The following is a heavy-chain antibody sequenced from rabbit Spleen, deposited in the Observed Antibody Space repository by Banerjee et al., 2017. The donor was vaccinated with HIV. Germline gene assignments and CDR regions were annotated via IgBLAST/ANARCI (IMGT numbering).Heavy chain of an antibody. D-gene: IGHD4-1*01. CDR2: IYTGSSGST. J-gene: IGHJ3*01. CDR1: GFSFSSSYY. CDR3: ARAIVPWLGLTRLDL. Sequence: QEQLVESGGDLVKPGTSLTLTCTASGFSFSSSYYICWVRQAPGKGLECIACIYTGSSGSTYYASWAKGRFTISKTSSTTVTLQMTRLTAADTATYFCARAIVPWLGLTRLDLWGQGTLVTVS. V-gene: IGHV1S45*01.